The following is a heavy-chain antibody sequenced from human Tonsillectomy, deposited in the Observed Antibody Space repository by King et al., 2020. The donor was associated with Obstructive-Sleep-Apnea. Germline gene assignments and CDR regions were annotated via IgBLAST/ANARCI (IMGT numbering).Heavy chain of an antibody. CDR3: ARALVATISEFDY. Sequence: QLQESGPGLVKPSQTLSLTCTVSGGSISSGGYYWSWIRQHPGKGLEWIVYIYYSGSTYYNPSLKSRVTISVDTSKNQFSLKLSSVTASDTAVYYCARALVATISEFDYWGQGTLVTVSS. CDR2: IYYSGST. D-gene: IGHD5-12*01. V-gene: IGHV4-31*03. CDR1: GGSISSGGYY. J-gene: IGHJ4*02.